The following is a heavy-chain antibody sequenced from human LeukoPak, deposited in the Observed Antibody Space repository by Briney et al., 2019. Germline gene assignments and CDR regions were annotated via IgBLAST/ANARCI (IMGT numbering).Heavy chain of an antibody. CDR1: GYSISSGYY. CDR2: IYRSGNT. Sequence: SETLSPTCAVSGYSISSGYYWGWIRQPPGKGLEWIGAIYRSGNTYYNPSLKSRVTISVDTSKNQFSLKLSSVTAADTAAYYCARFSDGYSLGGYYFDYWGQGTLVTVSS. J-gene: IGHJ4*02. V-gene: IGHV4-38-2*01. D-gene: IGHD5-24*01. CDR3: ARFSDGYSLGGYYFDY.